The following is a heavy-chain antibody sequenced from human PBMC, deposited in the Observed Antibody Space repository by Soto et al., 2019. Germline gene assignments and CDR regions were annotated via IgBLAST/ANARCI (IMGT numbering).Heavy chain of an antibody. V-gene: IGHV1-69*13. Sequence: SVKVSCKASGGTFGSYAISWVRQAPGQGLEWMGGIIPIFGTANYAQKFQGRVTITADESTSTAYMELSSLRSEDTAVYYCARSNSISGSRGGDYEVLWYYYYGMDVWGQGTTVTVSS. CDR2: IIPIFGTA. CDR1: GGTFGSYA. CDR3: ARSNSISGSRGGDYEVLWYYYYGMDV. D-gene: IGHD4-17*01. J-gene: IGHJ6*02.